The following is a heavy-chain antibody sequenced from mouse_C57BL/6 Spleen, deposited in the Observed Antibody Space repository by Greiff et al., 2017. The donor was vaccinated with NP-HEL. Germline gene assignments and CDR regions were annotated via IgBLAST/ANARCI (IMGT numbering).Heavy chain of an antibody. CDR2: INYDGSST. CDR1: GFTFSDYY. D-gene: IGHD1-1*01. V-gene: IGHV5-16*01. CDR3: ARNHYGSSYGWYFDV. J-gene: IGHJ1*03. Sequence: EVQLVESEGGLVQPGSSMKLSCTASGFTFSDYYMAWVRQVPEKGLEWVANINYDGSSTYYLDSLKSRFIISRDNAKNILYLQMSSLKSEDTATYYCARNHYGSSYGWYFDVWGTGTTVTVSS.